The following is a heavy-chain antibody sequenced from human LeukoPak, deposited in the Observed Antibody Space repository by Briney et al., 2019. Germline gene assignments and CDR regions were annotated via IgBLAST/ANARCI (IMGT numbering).Heavy chain of an antibody. CDR3: AKGGQAYYGSGSYPDY. V-gene: IGHV3-23*01. Sequence: GGSLRLSCAASGFTFSSYGMSWVRQAPGKGLEWVSAISGSGGSTYYADSVKGRFTISRDNSKNTLYLQMNSLRAEDTAVYYCAKGGQAYYGSGSYPDYWGQGTLVTVSS. D-gene: IGHD3-10*01. CDR1: GFTFSSYG. J-gene: IGHJ4*02. CDR2: ISGSGGST.